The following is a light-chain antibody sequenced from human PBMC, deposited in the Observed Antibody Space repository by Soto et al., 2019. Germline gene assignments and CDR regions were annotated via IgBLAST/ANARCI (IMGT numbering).Light chain of an antibody. Sequence: QSALTQPASVSGSPGQSITISCTGTSSDIGAYDYVSWYQQHPGKAPKLTIYEVFRRPSGISDRFSGSKSGNTASLTISGLQAEDEADYYCCSYTTTSTFVFGGGTKLTVL. CDR1: SSDIGAYDY. CDR2: EVF. V-gene: IGLV2-14*03. J-gene: IGLJ2*01. CDR3: CSYTTTSTFV.